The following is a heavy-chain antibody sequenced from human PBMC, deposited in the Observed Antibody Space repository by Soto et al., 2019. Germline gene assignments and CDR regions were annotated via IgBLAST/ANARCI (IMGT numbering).Heavy chain of an antibody. CDR3: ARNRGNYFDY. Sequence: SETLSLTSTVSGGSFSSYYWSWIRQPPGKGLEWIGYIYYSGSTNYNPSLKSRVTMSVHTSQNQFSLKLSSVTAADTAVYYCARNRGNYFDYWGQGTLVTVSS. V-gene: IGHV4-59*01. J-gene: IGHJ4*02. CDR1: GGSFSSYY. CDR2: IYYSGST.